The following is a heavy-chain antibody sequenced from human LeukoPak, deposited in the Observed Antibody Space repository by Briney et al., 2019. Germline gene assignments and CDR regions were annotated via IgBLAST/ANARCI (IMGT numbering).Heavy chain of an antibody. J-gene: IGHJ4*02. CDR2: IYYSGST. Sequence: PSETLSLTCTVSGGSISSSSYYWGWIRQPPGKGLEWIGSIYYSGSTYYNPSLKSRVTISVDTSKNQFSLKLSSVTAADTAVHYCARLSIAARPDDYWGQGTLVTVSS. CDR1: GGSISSSSYY. V-gene: IGHV4-39*01. D-gene: IGHD6-6*01. CDR3: ARLSIAARPDDY.